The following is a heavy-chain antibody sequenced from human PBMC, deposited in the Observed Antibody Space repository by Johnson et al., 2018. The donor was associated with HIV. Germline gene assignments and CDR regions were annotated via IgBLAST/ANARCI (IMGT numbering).Heavy chain of an antibody. CDR2: IKSKTDGGTT. D-gene: IGHD6-6*01. CDR3: AKVTPYSSSSSAFDI. Sequence: EVQLVESGGGLVKPGGSLKLSCAASGFTFSNAWMSWVRQAPGKGLEWVGRIKSKTDGGTTDYAAPVKGRFTISRDDSKNTLYLQMNSLRAEDTALYYCAKVTPYSSSSSAFDIWGQGTMVTVSS. CDR1: GFTFSNAW. V-gene: IGHV3-15*01. J-gene: IGHJ3*02.